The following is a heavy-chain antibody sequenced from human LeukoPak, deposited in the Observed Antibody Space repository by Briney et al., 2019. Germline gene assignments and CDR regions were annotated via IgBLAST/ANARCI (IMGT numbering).Heavy chain of an antibody. CDR1: GIIFSNYA. D-gene: IGHD1-26*01. CDR2: ISSDGGST. V-gene: IGHV3-64*01. Sequence: GGSLRLSCAASGIIFSNYAMHWVRQGPEKGLECISTISSDGGSTYYANSVKGRFTISRDNSKKTLYLQMGSLRAEDMAVYYCARGRQGAKSRYFDLWGRGTRVTVSS. CDR3: ARGRQGAKSRYFDL. J-gene: IGHJ2*01.